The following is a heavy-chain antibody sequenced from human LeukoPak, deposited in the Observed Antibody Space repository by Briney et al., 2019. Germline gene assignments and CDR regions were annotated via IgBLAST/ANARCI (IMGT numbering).Heavy chain of an antibody. CDR1: GSTFSSYA. D-gene: IGHD6-19*01. CDR3: AKDGQSAFDY. V-gene: IGHV3-23*01. Sequence: GGSLRLSCAASGSTFSSYAMSGVRQAPGKGLEWVSAISGSGGSTYYADSVKGRFTISRDNSKNTLYLQMNSLRAEDTAVYYCAKDGQSAFDYWGQGTLVTVSS. J-gene: IGHJ4*02. CDR2: ISGSGGST.